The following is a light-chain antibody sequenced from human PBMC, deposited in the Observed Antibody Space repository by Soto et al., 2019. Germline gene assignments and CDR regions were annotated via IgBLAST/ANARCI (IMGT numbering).Light chain of an antibody. CDR3: QQSYSTPIT. Sequence: DIQMTQSPSSLSASVVDRVTITCRASQSISSYLNWYQQKPGKAPKLLMYAASSLQSGVPSRFSGSGSGTDFTLTISSLQPEDFATYYCQQSYSTPITFGQGTRLEIK. CDR2: AAS. J-gene: IGKJ5*01. CDR1: QSISSY. V-gene: IGKV1-39*01.